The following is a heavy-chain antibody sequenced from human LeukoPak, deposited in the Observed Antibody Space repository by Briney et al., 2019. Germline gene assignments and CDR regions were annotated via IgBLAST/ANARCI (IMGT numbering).Heavy chain of an antibody. V-gene: IGHV1-18*01. CDR3: ARAKMVRGVISTGFDP. CDR1: GYTFTSCG. D-gene: IGHD3-10*01. Sequence: AAVTVSCKGSGYTFTSCGISWVRQPPAQGLEGVGWISAYNGKTNYAQQLQGRVTMTTDTSTSTAYTGRRSLRSDDTAVYYCARAKMVRGVISTGFDPWGQGTLLTVSS. CDR2: ISAYNGKT. J-gene: IGHJ5*02.